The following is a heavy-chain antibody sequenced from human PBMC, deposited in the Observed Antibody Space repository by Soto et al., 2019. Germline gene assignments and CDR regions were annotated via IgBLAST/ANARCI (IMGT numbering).Heavy chain of an antibody. Sequence: SETLSLTCAVYGGSFSGYYWSWIRQPPGKGLEWIGEINHSGSTNYNPSLNSRVTISVDTSKNQFSLKLGSVTAADTAVYYCARGSFRGSWYGPPRYYFDYWGQGTLVTVSS. D-gene: IGHD6-13*01. CDR1: GGSFSGYY. CDR2: INHSGST. V-gene: IGHV4-34*01. J-gene: IGHJ4*02. CDR3: ARGSFRGSWYGPPRYYFDY.